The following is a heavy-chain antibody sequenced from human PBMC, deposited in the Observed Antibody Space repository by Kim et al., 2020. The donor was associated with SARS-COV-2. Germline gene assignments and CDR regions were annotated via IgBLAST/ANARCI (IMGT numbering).Heavy chain of an antibody. V-gene: IGHV3-30*18. CDR3: AKDRYPSDYGGNPLDY. Sequence: GGSLRLSCAASGFTFSSYGMHWVRQAPGKGLEWVAVISYDGSNKYYADSVKGRFTISRDNSKNTLYLQMNSLRAEDTAVYYCAKDRYPSDYGGNPLDYWG. CDR2: ISYDGSNK. D-gene: IGHD4-17*01. J-gene: IGHJ4*01. CDR1: GFTFSSYG.